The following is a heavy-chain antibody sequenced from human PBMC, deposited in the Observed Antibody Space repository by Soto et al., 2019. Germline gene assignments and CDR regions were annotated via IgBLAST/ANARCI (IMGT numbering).Heavy chain of an antibody. V-gene: IGHV4-30-4*01. J-gene: IGHJ5*02. CDR3: ARGYCSSTSCYTGGWFDP. CDR2: IYYSGST. D-gene: IGHD2-2*02. CDR1: GGSISSGDYY. Sequence: QVQLQESGPGLVKPSQTLSLTCTVSGGSISSGDYYWSWIRQPPGKVLEWIGYIYYSGSTYYNPCLKSRVTISVDTSKNQFSLKLSSVTAADTAVYYCARGYCSSTSCYTGGWFDPWGQGTLVTVSS.